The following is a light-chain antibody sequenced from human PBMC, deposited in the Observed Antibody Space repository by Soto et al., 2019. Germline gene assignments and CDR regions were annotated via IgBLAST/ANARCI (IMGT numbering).Light chain of an antibody. CDR1: SGSIARDY. J-gene: IGLJ2*01. Sequence: NFMLTQPHSVSESPGQTVTISCTRSSGSIARDYVQWYQQRPGSAPINVIFEDSQRPSGVPDRFSGSIDSSSNSASLTISRLTTEDAADYFCQSVDGKYVVFGGGTKLAVL. V-gene: IGLV6-57*04. CDR2: EDS. CDR3: QSVDGKYVV.